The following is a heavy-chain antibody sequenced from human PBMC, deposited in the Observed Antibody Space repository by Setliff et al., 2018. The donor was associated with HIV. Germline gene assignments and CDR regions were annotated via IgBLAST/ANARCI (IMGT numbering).Heavy chain of an antibody. CDR1: GYSFPNYW. J-gene: IGHJ3*01. Sequence: GESLTISCQGSGYSFPNYWTAWVRQMPGKGLEWMGIIHPRDFDIKYSQSFQGQVTISADKSLSTAYLQWNSLKASDTALYYCARLDSSGYYRSFDVWGQGTMVTVSS. D-gene: IGHD3-22*01. CDR2: IHPRDFDI. CDR3: ARLDSSGYYRSFDV. V-gene: IGHV5-51*01.